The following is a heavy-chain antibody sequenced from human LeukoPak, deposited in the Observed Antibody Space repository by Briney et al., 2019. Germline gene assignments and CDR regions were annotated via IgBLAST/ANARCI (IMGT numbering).Heavy chain of an antibody. J-gene: IGHJ4*02. CDR3: ARESAPYCGGDCYFDY. V-gene: IGHV1-46*01. CDR1: GYTFTGYY. Sequence: ASVKVSCKASGYTFTGYYMHWVRQAPGQGLEWMGIINPSGGSTSYAQKFQGRVTMTRDMSTSTVYMELSSLRSEDTAVYYCARESAPYCGGDCYFDYWGQGTLVTVSS. CDR2: INPSGGST. D-gene: IGHD2-21*02.